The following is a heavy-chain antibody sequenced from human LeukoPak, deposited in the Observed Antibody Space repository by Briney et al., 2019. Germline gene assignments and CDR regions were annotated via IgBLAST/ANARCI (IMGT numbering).Heavy chain of an antibody. V-gene: IGHV3-21*01. CDR2: ISSSSSYI. Sequence: PGGSPRLSCAASGFTFSSYSMNWVRQAPGKGLEWVSSISSSSSYIYYADSVKGRFTISRDNAKNSLYLQMNSLRAEDTAVYYCARGWGSYMDVWGKGTTVTVSS. J-gene: IGHJ6*03. D-gene: IGHD3-16*01. CDR1: GFTFSSYS. CDR3: ARGWGSYMDV.